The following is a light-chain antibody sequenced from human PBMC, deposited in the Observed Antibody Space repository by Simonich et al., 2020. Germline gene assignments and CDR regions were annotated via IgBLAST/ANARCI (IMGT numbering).Light chain of an antibody. CDR3: QQYYSTPFT. CDR2: WAS. Sequence: DIVMTQSPDSLAVSLGERATINCKSSPSVLYSSNNKNYLAWYQQKPGQPPKLLIYWASTRESGVPDRISRSGSGTDFTLTISSLQAEDVAVYYCQQYYSTPFTFGPGTKVDIK. CDR1: PSVLYSSNNKNY. J-gene: IGKJ3*01. V-gene: IGKV4-1*01.